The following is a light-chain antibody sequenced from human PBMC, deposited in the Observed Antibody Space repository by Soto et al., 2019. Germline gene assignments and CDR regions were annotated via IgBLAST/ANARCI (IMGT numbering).Light chain of an antibody. J-gene: IGKJ2*01. CDR1: QGISSY. V-gene: IGKV1-8*01. CDR2: AAS. CDR3: QQFYSYPLT. Sequence: AIRMTQSPSSFSASTGDRVTITCRASQGISSYLAWYQQKPGKAPKLLICAASTLQSGVPSRFSGSGSGTQSTLTSSCLQSEDFASYYCQQFYSYPLTFGQGTKLEIK.